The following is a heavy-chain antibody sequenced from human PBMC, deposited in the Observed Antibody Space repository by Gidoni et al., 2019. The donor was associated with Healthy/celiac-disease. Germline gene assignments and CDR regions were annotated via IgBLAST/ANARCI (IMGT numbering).Heavy chain of an antibody. CDR1: GYTFTRYD. D-gene: IGHD6-13*01. Sequence: QVQLVQSGAEVKKPGASVKVSCKASGYTFTRYDINWVRQATGQGLEWLGWMNPNSGNTGYAQKFQGRVTMTRNTSISTAYMELSSLRSEDTAVYYCARDRVAAAGNPPYYYYYGMDVWGQGTTVTVSS. CDR3: ARDRVAAAGNPPYYYYYGMDV. J-gene: IGHJ6*02. V-gene: IGHV1-8*01. CDR2: MNPNSGNT.